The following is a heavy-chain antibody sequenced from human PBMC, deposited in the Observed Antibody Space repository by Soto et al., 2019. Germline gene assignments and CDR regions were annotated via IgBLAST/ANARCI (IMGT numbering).Heavy chain of an antibody. V-gene: IGHV1-69*13. CDR2: IIPIFGTA. CDR3: AREGYCSGGSCYSDYYYGMDV. CDR1: GGTFSSSA. J-gene: IGHJ6*02. D-gene: IGHD2-15*01. Sequence: SVKVSCKASGGTFSSSAISWVRQAPGQGLEWMGGIIPIFGTANYAQKFQGRVTITADESTSTAYMELSSLRSEDTAVYYCAREGYCSGGSCYSDYYYGMDVWGQGTTVTVSS.